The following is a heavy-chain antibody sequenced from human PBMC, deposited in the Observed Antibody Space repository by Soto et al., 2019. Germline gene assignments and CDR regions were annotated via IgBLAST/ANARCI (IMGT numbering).Heavy chain of an antibody. D-gene: IGHD3-22*01. CDR3: ARDAWYDSSGYSRPGYYYYYGMDV. J-gene: IGHJ6*02. CDR2: IIPIFGTA. V-gene: IGHV1-69*06. Sequence: QVQLVQSGAEVKKPGSSVKVSCKASGGTFSSYAISWVRQAPGQGLEWMGGIIPIFGTANYAQKFQGRVTITADKSTSTAYMELSSLRSEETAVYYCARDAWYDSSGYSRPGYYYYYGMDVWGQGTTVTVSS. CDR1: GGTFSSYA.